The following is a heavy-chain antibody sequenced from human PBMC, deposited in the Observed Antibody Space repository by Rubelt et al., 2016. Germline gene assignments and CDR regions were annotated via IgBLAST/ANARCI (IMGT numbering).Heavy chain of an antibody. D-gene: IGHD3-22*01. V-gene: IGHV4-34*01. CDR3: ARCFRLYYESSGYYFDY. Sequence: QVQLQQWGAGLLKPSETLSLTCAVYGGSFSGYYWSWIRQPPGKGLEWIGEINSSGSTKYNPSLMGAWSGSGGPSGTNVSLSWGSWTSSDTAGYFCARCFRLYYESSGYYFDYWGQGTLVTVSS. CDR2: INSSGST. CDR1: GGSFSGYY. J-gene: IGHJ4*02.